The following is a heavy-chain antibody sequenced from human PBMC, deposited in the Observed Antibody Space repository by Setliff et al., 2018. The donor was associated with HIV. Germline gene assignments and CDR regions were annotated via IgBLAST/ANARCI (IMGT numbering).Heavy chain of an antibody. V-gene: IGHV1-18*01. J-gene: IGHJ6*02. D-gene: IGHD6-19*01. CDR1: GYTFTTYG. CDR2: ISPNFGHT. Sequence: GASVKVSCKASGYTFTTYGISWVRQAPGRGLEWMGWISPNFGHTNYAQNFLGRVTMTIDTSTSRAYMELRSLRSDDTAMYFCARLGSGWSDSYYYAMDIWGQGTTVTVS. CDR3: ARLGSGWSDSYYYAMDI.